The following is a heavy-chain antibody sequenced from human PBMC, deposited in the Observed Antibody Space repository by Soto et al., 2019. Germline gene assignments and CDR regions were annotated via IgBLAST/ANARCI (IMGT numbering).Heavy chain of an antibody. D-gene: IGHD3-16*01. CDR2: VNQEGSDR. Sequence: EVQLVESGGGLVQPGGSLRLTCEVSGFTFRGSWMSWVRQAPGKGLEWVANVNQEGSDRYYVDSVKGRFTISRDNAKNSLDLQMNSLRAEDAAVYYCAGGGGNFDQWGQGTLVTVAS. CDR1: GFTFRGSW. CDR3: AGGGGNFDQ. J-gene: IGHJ4*02. V-gene: IGHV3-7*04.